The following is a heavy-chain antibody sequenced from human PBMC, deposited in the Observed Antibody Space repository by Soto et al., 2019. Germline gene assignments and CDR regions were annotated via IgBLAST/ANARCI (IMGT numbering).Heavy chain of an antibody. Sequence: VQLLESGGGLVQPGGSLRLSCAASGFTFSSYGMHWVRQAPGKGLEWVAVISYDGSNKYYADSVKGRFTISRDNSKNTLYLQMNSLRAEDTAVYYCAKAVAGTYALSILDYWGQGTLVTVSS. CDR3: AKAVAGTYALSILDY. CDR2: ISYDGSNK. J-gene: IGHJ4*02. V-gene: IGHV3-30*18. CDR1: GFTFSSYG. D-gene: IGHD6-19*01.